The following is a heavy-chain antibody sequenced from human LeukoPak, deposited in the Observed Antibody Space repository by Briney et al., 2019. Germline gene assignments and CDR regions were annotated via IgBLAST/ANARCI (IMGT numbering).Heavy chain of an antibody. D-gene: IGHD3-10*01. CDR3: ACHRDYYGSGSYLAFDI. CDR1: GYTFTSYG. J-gene: IGHJ3*02. Sequence: ASVTVSCKASGYTFTSYGISWVRQAPGQGLAWMGWISAYNGNTNYAQKLQGRVTMTTDTSTSTAYMELRSLRSDDTAVYYCACHRDYYGSGSYLAFDIWGQGTMVTVSS. CDR2: ISAYNGNT. V-gene: IGHV1-18*01.